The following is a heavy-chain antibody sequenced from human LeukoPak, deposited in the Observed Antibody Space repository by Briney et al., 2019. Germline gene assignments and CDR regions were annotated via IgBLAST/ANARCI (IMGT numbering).Heavy chain of an antibody. CDR1: GGSFSGYY. V-gene: IGHV4-34*01. D-gene: IGHD4-11*01. Sequence: KPSETLSLTCAVYGGSFSGYYWSWIRQPPGKGLEWIGEINHSGSTNYNPSLKSRVTISVDTSKNQFPLKLSSVTAADTAVYYCARAVLPTVVFDYWGQGTLVTVSS. CDR2: INHSGST. J-gene: IGHJ4*02. CDR3: ARAVLPTVVFDY.